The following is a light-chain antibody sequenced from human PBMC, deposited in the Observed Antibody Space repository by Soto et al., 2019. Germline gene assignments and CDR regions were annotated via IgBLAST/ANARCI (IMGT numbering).Light chain of an antibody. CDR2: AAS. J-gene: IGKJ5*01. V-gene: IGKV3-15*01. CDR1: QGISSL. CDR3: QQYYDWPIT. Sequence: EIVLTQSPATLSVSPGERATLSCRASQGISSLLAWYQQKPGQAPRLLIYAASTRAAVIPARFSGSGSGTDFTLTISSLQSEDFEVYYCQQYYDWPITFGQGTRLDIK.